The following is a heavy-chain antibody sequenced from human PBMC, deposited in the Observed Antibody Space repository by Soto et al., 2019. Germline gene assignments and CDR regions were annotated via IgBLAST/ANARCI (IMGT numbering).Heavy chain of an antibody. J-gene: IGHJ6*02. V-gene: IGHV3-48*02. D-gene: IGHD3-10*01. CDR2: ISGSSDTI. CDR3: ARGFDLQYGMDV. CDR1: GLSLSTYS. Sequence: DVQLVESGGGLVQRGGSLRLSCAASGLSLSTYSLNWVRQAPRKGLEWVSYISGSSDTIYYADSVKGRFTISRDKAKNSLDLQMNSLRDDDTAVYFCARGFDLQYGMDVWGQGTTVTVSS.